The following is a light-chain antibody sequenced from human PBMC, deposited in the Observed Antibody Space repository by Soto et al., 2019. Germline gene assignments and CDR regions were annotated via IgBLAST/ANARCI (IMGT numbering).Light chain of an antibody. CDR3: ALFYSYPLA. Sequence: IQLTQSPSSLSASVGGRVTLTCRASLGISSYLAWYQQKPGKAHKVLIYDASTLQSGVPSRFSGGGSGTDFTLTISSLESEDFATFFCALFYSYPLAFGGGTNVYIK. CDR2: DAS. V-gene: IGKV1-9*01. CDR1: LGISSY. J-gene: IGKJ4*01.